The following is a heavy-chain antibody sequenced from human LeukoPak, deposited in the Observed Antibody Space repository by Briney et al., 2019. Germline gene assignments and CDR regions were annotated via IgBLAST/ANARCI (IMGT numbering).Heavy chain of an antibody. V-gene: IGHV3-15*01. D-gene: IGHD3-22*01. CDR2: IKSKTDGGTT. CDR1: GFTFSSHG. CDR3: TTVYPEGYYDSSGYYSTFDY. Sequence: GGSLRLSCAASGFTFSSHGMNWVRQAPGKGLEWVGRIKSKTDGGTTDYAAPVKGRFTISRDDSKNTLYLQMNSLKTEDTAVYYCTTVYPEGYYDSSGYYSTFDYWGQGTLVTVSS. J-gene: IGHJ4*02.